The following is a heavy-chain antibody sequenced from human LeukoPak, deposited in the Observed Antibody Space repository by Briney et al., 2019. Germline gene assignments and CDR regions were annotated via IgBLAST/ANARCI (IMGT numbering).Heavy chain of an antibody. CDR1: GYTFTGYY. J-gene: IGHJ4*02. V-gene: IGHV1-2*02. CDR3: ARDSTGYSSGWYQTGFDY. CDR2: INPNSGGT. Sequence: ASVKVSCKASGYTFTGYYILWVRQAPGQGLEWMGWINPNSGGTNYAQKFQGRVTMTRDTSISTAYMELSRLRSDDTAVYYCARDSTGYSSGWYQTGFDYWGQGTLVTVSS. D-gene: IGHD6-19*01.